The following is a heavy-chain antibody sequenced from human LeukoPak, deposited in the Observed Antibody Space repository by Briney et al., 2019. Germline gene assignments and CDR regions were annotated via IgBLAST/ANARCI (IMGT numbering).Heavy chain of an antibody. J-gene: IGHJ6*02. CDR1: GFTFSDYY. Sequence: GGSLRLSCAASGFTFSDYYMSWIRQAPGKGLEWVSSISGGSSYIYYADSVKGRFTISRDNAKNSLYLQMNSLRAEDTAVYYCARDHYGSYGMDVWGQGTTVTVSS. V-gene: IGHV3-11*06. CDR3: ARDHYGSYGMDV. CDR2: ISGGSSYI. D-gene: IGHD3-10*01.